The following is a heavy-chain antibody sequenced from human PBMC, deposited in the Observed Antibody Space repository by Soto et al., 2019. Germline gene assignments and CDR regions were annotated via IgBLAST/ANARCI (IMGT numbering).Heavy chain of an antibody. CDR3: ARDLTRVGITMPLAESEYGMDV. CDR2: INPSGGST. V-gene: IGHV1-46*01. J-gene: IGHJ6*02. Sequence: EASVKVSCKASGYTFTSYYMHWVRQAPGQGLEWMGIINPSGGSTSYAQKFQGRVTMTRDTSTSTVYMELSSLRSEDTAVYYCARDLTRVGITMPLAESEYGMDVWG. CDR1: GYTFTSYY. D-gene: IGHD3-10*01.